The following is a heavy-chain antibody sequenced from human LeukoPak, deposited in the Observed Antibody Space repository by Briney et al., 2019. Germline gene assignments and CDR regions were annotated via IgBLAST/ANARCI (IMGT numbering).Heavy chain of an antibody. CDR2: IYTSGST. CDR1: GGSISSYY. J-gene: IGHJ2*01. D-gene: IGHD3-3*01. V-gene: IGHV4-4*07. CDR3: ARDTGGGSFWSGYSNWYFDL. Sequence: SETLSLTCTVSGGSISSYYWSWIRQPAGKGLEWIGRIYTSGSTNYNPSLKSRVTMSVDTSKNQFSLKLSSVTAADTAVYYCARDTGGGSFWSGYSNWYFDLWGRGTLVTVSS.